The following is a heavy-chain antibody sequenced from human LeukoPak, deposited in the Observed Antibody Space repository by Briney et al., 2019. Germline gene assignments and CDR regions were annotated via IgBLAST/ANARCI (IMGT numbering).Heavy chain of an antibody. Sequence: GGSLRLSCAASGFTFSSYGMHWVRQAPRKGLEWVAVIRYDGSNKYYADSVKGRFTISRDNSKNTLYLQMNSLRAEDTAVYYCASAYSSGWYEGAFDIWGQGTMVTVSS. V-gene: IGHV3-33*01. D-gene: IGHD6-19*01. CDR1: GFTFSSYG. J-gene: IGHJ3*02. CDR2: IRYDGSNK. CDR3: ASAYSSGWYEGAFDI.